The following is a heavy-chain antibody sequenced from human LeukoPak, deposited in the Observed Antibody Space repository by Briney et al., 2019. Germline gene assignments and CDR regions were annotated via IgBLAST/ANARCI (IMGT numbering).Heavy chain of an antibody. D-gene: IGHD3-9*01. CDR3: AKDWNILTGRNCFDP. V-gene: IGHV1-18*01. J-gene: IGHJ5*02. CDR2: VSSYNGDT. Sequence: ASVKVSCKASGYTFTGYYMHWVRQAPGQGLEWMGWVSSYNGDTNYAQKFQGRVTMSTDTSTRTAYMELRSLRFDDTAIYYCAKDWNILTGRNCFDPWGQGTLVTASS. CDR1: GYTFTGYY.